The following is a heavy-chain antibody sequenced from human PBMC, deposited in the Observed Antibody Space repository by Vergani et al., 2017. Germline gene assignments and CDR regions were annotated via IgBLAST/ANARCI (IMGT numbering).Heavy chain of an antibody. CDR2: ISSSSSYI. CDR3: ARDQSITIFGVVYNWFDP. V-gene: IGHV3-21*01. D-gene: IGHD3-3*01. J-gene: IGHJ5*02. Sequence: EVQLLESGGGLVQPGGSLRLSCAASGFTFSSYSMNWVRQAPGKGLEWVSSISSSSSYIYYADSVKGRFTIYRDNAKNSLYLQMNSLRAEDTAVYYCARDQSITIFGVVYNWFDPWGQGTLVTVSS. CDR1: GFTFSSYS.